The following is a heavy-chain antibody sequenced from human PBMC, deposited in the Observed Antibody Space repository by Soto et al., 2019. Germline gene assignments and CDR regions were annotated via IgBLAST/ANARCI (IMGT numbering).Heavy chain of an antibody. J-gene: IGHJ2*01. CDR2: IYYTGST. Sequence: SETLSLTCTVSGGSISSYFWSWIRQPPGKGLEWIGYIYYTGSTNYSPSLKSRVTISVDTSKNQFSLQLSSVTAADTAVYYCANFNWYFDFWGRGTLVTVSS. V-gene: IGHV4-59*01. CDR1: GGSISSYF. CDR3: ANFNWYFDF.